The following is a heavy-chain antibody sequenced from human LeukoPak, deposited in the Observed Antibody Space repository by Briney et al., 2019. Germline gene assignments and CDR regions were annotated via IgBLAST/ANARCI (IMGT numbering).Heavy chain of an antibody. CDR2: IYYSGST. Sequence: PSETLSLTCTVSGGSISSHYWGWIRQPPGKGLEWIGSIYYSGSTYYSPSLKSRVTISVDTSKNQFSLKLRSVTAADTAVYHCARHWAYCSGGTCYSFDDWGQGTLVTVSS. J-gene: IGHJ4*02. CDR3: ARHWAYCSGGTCYSFDD. V-gene: IGHV4-39*01. CDR1: GGSISSHY. D-gene: IGHD2-15*01.